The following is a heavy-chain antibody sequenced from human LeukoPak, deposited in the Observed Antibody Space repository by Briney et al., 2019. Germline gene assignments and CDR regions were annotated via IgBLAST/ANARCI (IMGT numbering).Heavy chain of an antibody. CDR1: GFSFNNYW. V-gene: IGHV3-74*01. D-gene: IGHD3-22*01. J-gene: IGHJ4*02. CDR2: INRDGSST. CDR3: ARPDSSGHPTN. Sequence: GGSLRPSCTASGFSFNNYWMHWVRLAPGLGLVWVSRINRDGSSTNYVDSVKGRFTISRDNAKNTLYLQIDSLTAEDTAMYYCARPDSSGHPTNWGQGTLVTVSS.